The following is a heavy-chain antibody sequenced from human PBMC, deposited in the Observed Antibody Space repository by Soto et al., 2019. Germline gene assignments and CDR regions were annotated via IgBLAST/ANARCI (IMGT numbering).Heavy chain of an antibody. CDR2: IIPILGIA. V-gene: IGHV1-69*02. Sequence: QVQLVQSGAEVKKPGSSVKVSCKASGGTFSSYTISWVRQAPGQGLEWMGRIIPILGIANYAQKLQARVTITEDKSTSTAYMELSSLRSEDTAVYYCARASDYYYGMDVWGQGTTVTVSS. CDR1: GGTFSSYT. CDR3: ARASDYYYGMDV. J-gene: IGHJ6*02.